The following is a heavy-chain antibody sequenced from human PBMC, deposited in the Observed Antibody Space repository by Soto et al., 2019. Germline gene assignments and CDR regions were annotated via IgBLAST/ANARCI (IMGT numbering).Heavy chain of an antibody. CDR1: GGSFSGYY. CDR3: ARGIVATILGGLIRPHGGQNDNYYMDV. D-gene: IGHD5-12*01. J-gene: IGHJ6*03. Sequence: SETLSLTCAVYGGSFSGYYWSWIRQPPGKGLEWIGEINHSGSTNYNPSLKSRVTISVDTSKNQFSLKLSSVTAADTAVYYCARGIVATILGGLIRPHGGQNDNYYMDVWGKGTTVTVSS. V-gene: IGHV4-34*01. CDR2: INHSGST.